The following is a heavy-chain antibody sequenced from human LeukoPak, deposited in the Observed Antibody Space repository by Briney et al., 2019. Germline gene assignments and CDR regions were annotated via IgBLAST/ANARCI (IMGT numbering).Heavy chain of an antibody. CDR1: GFTFTSNY. CDR3: ARGGIVVVTAIIDY. CDR2: INPNSGGT. Sequence: ASVKVSCKASGFTFTSNYLHWVRQAPGQGLEWMGIINPNSGGTSYAQKFQGRVTLTRDTSTSTVSMELSSLRSEDTAIYYCARGGIVVVTAIIDYWGQGTLATVSS. J-gene: IGHJ4*02. D-gene: IGHD2-21*02. V-gene: IGHV1-46*01.